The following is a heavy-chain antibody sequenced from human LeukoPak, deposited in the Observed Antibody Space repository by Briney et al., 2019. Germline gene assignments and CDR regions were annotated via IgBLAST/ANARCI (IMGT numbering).Heavy chain of an antibody. CDR2: FWAHGRSQ. D-gene: IGHD3-22*01. CDR3: ARDDDTTSHYSLFQY. Sequence: GGSLRLSCAASGFTLSKYGMHWVRQAPGKGLEWVAVFWAHGRSQYYSDSVKGRFSISRDTSRSTVYLQMNSLRAEDTAVYYCARDDDTTSHYSLFQYWDQGTRVTVSS. V-gene: IGHV3-33*01. J-gene: IGHJ4*02. CDR1: GFTLSKYG.